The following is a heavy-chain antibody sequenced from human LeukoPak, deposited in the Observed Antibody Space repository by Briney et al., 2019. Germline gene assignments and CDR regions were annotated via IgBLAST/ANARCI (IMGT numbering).Heavy chain of an antibody. CDR2: ISSSSSYI. V-gene: IGHV3-21*04. CDR3: VKDGGDYGDYSYYFDY. J-gene: IGHJ4*02. CDR1: GFTFSSYS. Sequence: GGSLRLSCAASGFTFSSYSMNWVRQAPGKGLEWVSSISSSSSYIYYADSVKGRFTISRDNAENSLYLQMNSLRTEDTALYYCVKDGGDYGDYSYYFDYWGQGTLVTVSS. D-gene: IGHD4-17*01.